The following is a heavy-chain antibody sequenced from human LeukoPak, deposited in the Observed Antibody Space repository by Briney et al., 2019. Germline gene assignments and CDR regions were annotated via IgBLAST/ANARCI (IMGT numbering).Heavy chain of an antibody. CDR3: GRDPYYSGHDTDFDY. J-gene: IGHJ4*02. D-gene: IGHD5-12*01. V-gene: IGHV3-74*01. CDR2: MNSDGRST. CDR1: GFNFNTYW. Sequence: PGGSLRLSCAASGFNFNTYWMHWVRQAPGKGLVWVSRMNSDGRSTDYADSVKGRFTISRDNAKNTLYLQMNRLRAEDTAVYYCGRDPYYSGHDTDFDYWGQGTLVTVSS.